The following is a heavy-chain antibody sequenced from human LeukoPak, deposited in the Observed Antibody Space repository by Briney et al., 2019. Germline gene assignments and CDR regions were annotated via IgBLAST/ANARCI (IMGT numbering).Heavy chain of an antibody. D-gene: IGHD6-19*01. CDR2: IYHSGST. CDR3: ARVSSGWYGGFDY. CDR1: GGSISSSNW. V-gene: IGHV4-4*02. J-gene: IGHJ4*02. Sequence: PSGTLSLTCAVSGGSISSSNWWSWVRQPPGRGLEWIGEIYHSGSTNYNLSLKSRVTISVDKSKNQFSLKLSSVTAADTAVYYCARVSSGWYGGFDYWGQGTLVTVSS.